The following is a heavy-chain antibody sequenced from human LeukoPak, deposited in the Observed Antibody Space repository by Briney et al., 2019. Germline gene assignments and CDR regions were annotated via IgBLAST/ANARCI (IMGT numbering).Heavy chain of an antibody. CDR3: ARGLEFCSGGSCYTNYFDY. CDR1: GVSISPYY. V-gene: IGHV4-34*01. Sequence: SETLSLTCAVSGVSISPYYWAWIRQAPGKGLEWIGEINHSGSTNYNPSLKSRVTISVDTSKNQFSLKLSSVTAADTAVYYCARGLEFCSGGSCYTNYFDYWGQGTLVTVSS. D-gene: IGHD2-15*01. J-gene: IGHJ4*02. CDR2: INHSGST.